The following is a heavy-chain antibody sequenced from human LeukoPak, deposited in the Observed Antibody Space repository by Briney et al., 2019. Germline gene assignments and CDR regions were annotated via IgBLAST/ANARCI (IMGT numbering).Heavy chain of an antibody. CDR2: IYYSGCT. CDR3: ALYCSGGSCHLDAFDI. V-gene: IGHV4-39*01. J-gene: IGHJ3*02. Sequence: SETLSLTCTVSGGSISSSSYYWGWIRQPPGTGLEWIGSIYYSGCTYYNPSLKSRVTISVDTSKNKFSLKLSSVTAADTAVYYCALYCSGGSCHLDAFDIWGQRTMVTVSS. D-gene: IGHD2-15*01. CDR1: GGSISSSSYY.